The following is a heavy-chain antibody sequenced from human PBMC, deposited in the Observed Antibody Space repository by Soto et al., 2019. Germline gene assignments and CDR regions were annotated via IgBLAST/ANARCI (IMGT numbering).Heavy chain of an antibody. Sequence: ASVKVSCKASGYTFTSYGISWVRQAPGQGLEWMGWISAYNGNTNYAQKLQGRVTMTTDTSTSTAYMELRSLRSDDTAVYYCARGRFGWELFVPYFDYWGQGTLVTVSS. CDR1: GYTFTSYG. J-gene: IGHJ4*02. CDR3: ARGRFGWELFVPYFDY. CDR2: ISAYNGNT. D-gene: IGHD1-26*01. V-gene: IGHV1-18*01.